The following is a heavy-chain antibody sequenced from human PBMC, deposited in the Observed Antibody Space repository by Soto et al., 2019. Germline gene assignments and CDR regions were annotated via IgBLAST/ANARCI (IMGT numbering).Heavy chain of an antibody. Sequence: QVQLVQSGAEEKKPGASVKVSCKASGYTFTSYAMHWVRQAPGQRLEWMGWINAGNGNTKYSQKFQGRVTITRETAASTDYMKVSSLRSEDTAVYYCARSIVVVTALDYWGQGTLVTVSS. J-gene: IGHJ4*02. V-gene: IGHV1-3*05. D-gene: IGHD2-21*02. CDR1: GYTFTSYA. CDR3: ARSIVVVTALDY. CDR2: INAGNGNT.